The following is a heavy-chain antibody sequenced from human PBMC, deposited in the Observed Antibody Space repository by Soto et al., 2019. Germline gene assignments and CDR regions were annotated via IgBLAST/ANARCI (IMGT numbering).Heavy chain of an antibody. CDR1: AFTFTNVW. V-gene: IGHV3-15*01. Sequence: EVQLVEPGGGLVNPGESLRLSCAAAAFTFTNVWMSWVRQAPGKGLEWVGRIKGKTAGEPIDYAAVLKGRFTISRDDSKNTLYLQMNSLKTEDTAVYYCTKIGPVAEELDYWGRGNLVTVSS. CDR2: IKGKTAGEPI. CDR3: TKIGPVAEELDY. D-gene: IGHD2-2*01. J-gene: IGHJ4*02.